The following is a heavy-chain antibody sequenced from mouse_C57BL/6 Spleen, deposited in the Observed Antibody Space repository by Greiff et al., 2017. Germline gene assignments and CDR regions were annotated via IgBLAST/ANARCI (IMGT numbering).Heavy chain of an antibody. J-gene: IGHJ2*01. V-gene: IGHV14-4*01. Sequence: EVQLQQSGAELVRPGASVKLSCTASGFNIKDDYMHWVKQRPEQGLEWICWIDPENGDTEYASKFQGKATITADTSSNTAYLQLSSLTAEDTAVYYCTTRRSYYFDYWGQGTTRTVSS. D-gene: IGHD1-1*01. CDR3: TTRRSYYFDY. CDR2: IDPENGDT. CDR1: GFNIKDDY.